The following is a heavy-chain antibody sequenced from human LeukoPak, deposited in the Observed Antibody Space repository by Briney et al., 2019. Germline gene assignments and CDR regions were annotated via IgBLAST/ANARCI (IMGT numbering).Heavy chain of an antibody. Sequence: SETLSLTCTVSGYSISSGYYWGWIRQPPGKGLEWIGSIYHSGSTYYNPSLKSRVTISVDTSKNQFSLKLSSVTAADTAVYYCASSRRAAFWFDYWGQGTLVTVSS. CDR2: IYHSGST. CDR3: ASSRRAAFWFDY. CDR1: GYSISSGYY. V-gene: IGHV4-38-2*02. J-gene: IGHJ4*02.